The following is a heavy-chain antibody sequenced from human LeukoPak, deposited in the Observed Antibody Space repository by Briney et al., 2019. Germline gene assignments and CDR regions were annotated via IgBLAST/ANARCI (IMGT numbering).Heavy chain of an antibody. Sequence: SETLSLTCTVSGGSISSSSYYWGWIRQPPGKGLEWIGSIYYSGITNYNPSLNSRVTISMDTSKNQLSLKLSSVTAADTAMYYCTNGANWFDPWGQGTLVTVSS. CDR2: IYYSGIT. V-gene: IGHV4-39*07. J-gene: IGHJ5*02. CDR1: GGSISSSSYY. D-gene: IGHD3-16*01. CDR3: TNGANWFDP.